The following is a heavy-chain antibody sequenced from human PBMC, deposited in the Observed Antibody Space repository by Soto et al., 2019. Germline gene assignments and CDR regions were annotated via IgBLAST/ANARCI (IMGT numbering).Heavy chain of an antibody. CDR2: ISGSGDTI. D-gene: IGHD3-10*01. V-gene: IGHV3-11*01. J-gene: IGHJ4*02. CDR1: GFTFSDSY. CDR3: ASDPYYYASEY. Sequence: QVQLVESGGGLVKPGGSPRLSCAASGFTFSDSYMTWIRQAPGKGLEWISYISGSGDTIYYAGSVKGRFTVSRDNAKNSLYLQMNSLRAEDTAVYYCASDPYYYASEYWGQGTLVTVSS.